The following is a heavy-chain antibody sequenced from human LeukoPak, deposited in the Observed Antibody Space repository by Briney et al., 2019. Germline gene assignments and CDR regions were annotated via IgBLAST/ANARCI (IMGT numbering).Heavy chain of an antibody. CDR1: GGSISSHY. D-gene: IGHD6-13*01. V-gene: IGHV4-59*11. J-gene: IGHJ6*03. CDR3: AREGAQLDYYYYYMDV. Sequence: SETLSLTCTVSGGSISSHYWSWIRRPPGKGLEWIGYIYYSGSTNYNPSLKSRVTISVDTSKNQFSLKLSSVTAADTAVYYCAREGAQLDYYYYYMDVWGKGTTVTVSS. CDR2: IYYSGST.